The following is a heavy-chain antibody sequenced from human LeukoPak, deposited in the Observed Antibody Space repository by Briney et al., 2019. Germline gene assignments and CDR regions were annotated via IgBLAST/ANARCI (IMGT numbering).Heavy chain of an antibody. CDR2: INWNGGST. CDR1: GFTFDDYG. J-gene: IGHJ3*02. D-gene: IGHD3-16*01. Sequence: PGGSLRLSCAASGFTFDDYGMSWVRQAPGKGLEWVSGINWNGGSTGYADSVKGRFTISRDNAKNSLYLQMNSVRAEDTALYYCARAHLRASAFDIWGQGTMVTVSS. CDR3: ARAHLRASAFDI. V-gene: IGHV3-20*04.